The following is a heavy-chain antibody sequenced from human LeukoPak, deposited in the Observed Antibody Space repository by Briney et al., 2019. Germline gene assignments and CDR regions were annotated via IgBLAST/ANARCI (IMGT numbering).Heavy chain of an antibody. CDR1: GDSVSSGTSA. J-gene: IGHJ6*02. Sequence: SQTLSLTCALSGDSVSSGTSAWNWIGQSPSRGLEWLGRTYYRSKWYYEYSVSVKSRITVNADTSRNQFSLQLTSMTPDDTAVYYCARDPGYCYGFDVWGQGTTVTVSS. V-gene: IGHV6-1*01. D-gene: IGHD2-15*01. CDR3: ARDPGYCYGFDV. CDR2: TYYRSKWYY.